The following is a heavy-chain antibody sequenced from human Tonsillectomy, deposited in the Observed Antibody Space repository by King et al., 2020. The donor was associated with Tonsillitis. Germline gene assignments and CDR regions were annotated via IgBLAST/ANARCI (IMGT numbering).Heavy chain of an antibody. CDR3: SRCNWNDFYYFDY. CDR2: FRSKAYGGTT. J-gene: IGHJ4*02. V-gene: IGHV3-49*03. Sequence: VQLVESGGGLVQPGRSLRLSCTASGFTFGDYAMSWFRQAPGKGLEWVGFFRSKAYGGTTESAASVKGRFTFSRDDSKSVAYLQMNSLKTDDTAVYYCSRCNWNDFYYFDYWGQGTLVTVSS. D-gene: IGHD1-20*01. CDR1: GFTFGDYA.